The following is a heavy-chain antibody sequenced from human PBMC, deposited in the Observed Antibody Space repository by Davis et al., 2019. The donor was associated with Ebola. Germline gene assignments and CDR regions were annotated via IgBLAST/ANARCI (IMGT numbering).Heavy chain of an antibody. CDR3: AKDLSPYSSVAWFDP. V-gene: IGHV3-53*01. CDR2: IYSGGST. Sequence: GESLKISCAASGFTVSSNYMSWVRQAPGKGLEWVSVIYSGGSTYYADSVKGRFTISRDNSKNTLYLQMNSLRAEDTAVYYCAKDLSPYSSVAWFDPWGQGTLVTVSS. CDR1: GFTVSSNY. D-gene: IGHD6-19*01. J-gene: IGHJ5*02.